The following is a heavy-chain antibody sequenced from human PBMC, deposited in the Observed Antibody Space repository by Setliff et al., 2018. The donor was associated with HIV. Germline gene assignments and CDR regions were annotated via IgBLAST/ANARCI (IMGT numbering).Heavy chain of an antibody. CDR3: VRGANFYTPRKRIFDH. V-gene: IGHV4-34*01. J-gene: IGHJ4*02. Sequence: SETLSLTCAVYGESFSPYYWNWIRQSPGKGLEWIGEISHSGSSNYSPSLESRLTISVDTSKNQVSLKLNSVTAADSAVYYCVRGANFYTPRKRIFDHWRQGVLGTV. D-gene: IGHD3-3*01. CDR2: ISHSGSS. CDR1: GESFSPYY.